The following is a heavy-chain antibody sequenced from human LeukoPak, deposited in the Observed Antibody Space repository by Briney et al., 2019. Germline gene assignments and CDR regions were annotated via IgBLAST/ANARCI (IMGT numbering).Heavy chain of an antibody. CDR2: IYTNGST. CDR3: AREGFGEPMNNWFDP. V-gene: IGHV4-4*07. CDR1: GGSISSYY. Sequence: PSETLSLTCTVSGGSISSYYWSWIRQPAGKGLEWIGRIYTNGSTNYNPSLQSRVTMSVDTSKNQFSLKLSSVTAADTAVYYCAREGFGEPMNNWFDPWGQGTLVTVSS. D-gene: IGHD3-10*01. J-gene: IGHJ5*02.